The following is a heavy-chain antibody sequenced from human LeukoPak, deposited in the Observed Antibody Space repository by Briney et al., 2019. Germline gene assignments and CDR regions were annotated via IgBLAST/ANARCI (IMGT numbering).Heavy chain of an antibody. Sequence: GGSLRLSCAASGFTVSSNYMSWVRQAPGEGLEWVSVIYSGGSTYYADSVKGRFTISRHNSKNTLYLQMNSLRAEDTAVYYCARDSYYYGSGATDIWGQGTMVTVSS. V-gene: IGHV3-53*04. CDR2: IYSGGST. J-gene: IGHJ3*02. CDR1: GFTVSSNY. CDR3: ARDSYYYGSGATDI. D-gene: IGHD3-10*01.